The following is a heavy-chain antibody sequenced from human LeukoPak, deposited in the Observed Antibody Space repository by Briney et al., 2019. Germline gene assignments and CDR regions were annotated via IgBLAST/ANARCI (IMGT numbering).Heavy chain of an antibody. J-gene: IGHJ5*02. D-gene: IGHD3-3*01. Sequence: SETLSLTCSVYGGSFSDYYSSWIRQPPGKGLEWIGEISHSGSTKFNPSLKSRVTISVDTSRNQFSLNLTSVTAADTAVYYCARAGLSIFGMITPNWFDPWGQGTLVSVSS. CDR1: GGSFSDYY. CDR2: ISHSGST. V-gene: IGHV4-34*01. CDR3: ARAGLSIFGMITPNWFDP.